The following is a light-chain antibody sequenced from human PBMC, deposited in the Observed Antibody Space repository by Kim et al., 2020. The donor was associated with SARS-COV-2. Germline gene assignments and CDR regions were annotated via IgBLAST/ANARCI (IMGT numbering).Light chain of an antibody. CDR2: SNK. CDR1: SSHVGSNT. CDR3: AAWDDSLNGPV. V-gene: IGLV1-44*01. J-gene: IGLJ3*02. Sequence: GQRVAIACSGSSSHVGSNTVNWYQHRPGTAPKLLIYSNKQRPSGVPDRFSGSKSGTAASLAISGLQSEDEADYYCAAWDDSLNGPVFGGGTQLTVL.